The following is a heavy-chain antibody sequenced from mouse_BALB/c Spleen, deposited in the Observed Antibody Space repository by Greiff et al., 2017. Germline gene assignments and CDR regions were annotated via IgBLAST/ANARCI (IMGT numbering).Heavy chain of an antibody. V-gene: IGHV1-9*01. CDR1: GYTFSSYW. CDR2: ILPGSGST. Sequence: QVQLQQSGAELMKPGASVKISCKATGYTFSSYWIEWVKQRPGHGLEWIGEILPGSGSTNYNEKFKGKATFTADTSSNTAYMQLSSLTSEDSAVYYCARGQLYYYAMDYWGQGTSVTVSS. CDR3: ARGQLYYYAMDY. J-gene: IGHJ4*01. D-gene: IGHD1-1*02.